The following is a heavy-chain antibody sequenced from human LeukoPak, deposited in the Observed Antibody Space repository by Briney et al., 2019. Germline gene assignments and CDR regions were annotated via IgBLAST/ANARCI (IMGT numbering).Heavy chain of an antibody. CDR2: IWYDGSNK. CDR3: ARDQNEGYGDYFYYFDY. D-gene: IGHD4-17*01. V-gene: IGHV3-33*01. J-gene: IGHJ4*02. CDR1: GFTFSSYG. Sequence: GAPLRLSCAASGFTFSSYGMHWVRQAPGKGLEWVAVIWYDGSNKYYVDSVKGRFTISRDNSKNTLYLQMNSLRAGDTAVYYCARDQNEGYGDYFYYFDYWGQGTLVTVSS.